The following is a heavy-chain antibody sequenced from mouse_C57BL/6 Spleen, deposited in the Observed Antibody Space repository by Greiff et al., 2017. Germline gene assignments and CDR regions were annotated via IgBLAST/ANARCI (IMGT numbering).Heavy chain of an antibody. CDR2: IRLKSDNYAT. Sequence: EVKLVESGGGLVQPGGSMKLSCVASGFTFSNYWMNWVRQSPEKGLEWVAQIRLKSDNYATHYAESVKGRFTISRDDSKSSVYLQMNNLRAEDTGIYYCTVSSYFYWYFDVWGTGTTVTVSS. D-gene: IGHD1-1*01. V-gene: IGHV6-3*01. CDR1: GFTFSNYW. J-gene: IGHJ1*03. CDR3: TVSSYFYWYFDV.